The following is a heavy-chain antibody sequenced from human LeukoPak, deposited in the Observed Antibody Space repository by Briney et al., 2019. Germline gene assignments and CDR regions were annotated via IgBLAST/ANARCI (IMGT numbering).Heavy chain of an antibody. CDR3: AREEVVDKDAFDI. Sequence: GRSLRLSCAASGFTFSSYGMHWVRQAPGKGLEWVAVISYDGSNKYYADSVKGRFTISRDNSKNTLYLQMNSLRAEDTAVYYCAREEVVDKDAFDIWGQGTMVTVSS. CDR2: ISYDGSNK. CDR1: GFTFSSYG. D-gene: IGHD2-15*01. J-gene: IGHJ3*02. V-gene: IGHV3-30*03.